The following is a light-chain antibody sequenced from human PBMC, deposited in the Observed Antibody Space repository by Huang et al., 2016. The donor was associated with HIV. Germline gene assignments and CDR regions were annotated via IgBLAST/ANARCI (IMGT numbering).Light chain of an antibody. CDR3: QQLNSYPRT. V-gene: IGKV1-9*01. Sequence: IQLTQSPSSLSASVGDRVTIACRASQGISTNVAWSQQKPGKAPKLLMDSASTLQSGVPSRFSGRGSGTDFTLTISSLQPEDFATYYCQQLNSYPRTFGQGTKVEIK. CDR2: SAS. CDR1: QGISTN. J-gene: IGKJ1*01.